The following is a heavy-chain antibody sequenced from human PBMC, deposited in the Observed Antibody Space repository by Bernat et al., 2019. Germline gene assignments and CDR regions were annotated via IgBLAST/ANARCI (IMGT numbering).Heavy chain of an antibody. J-gene: IGHJ4*01. D-gene: IGHD2-8*02. V-gene: IGHV5-10-1*03. CDR3: ARRYCTGGVCYSDY. Sequence: EVQLVQSGAEVKKPGESLRISCKGSGYSFPSYWISWVRQMPGKGLEWMGRLDPSDSYTDYSPSFQGHVTISTDKSISTAYLQWSSLKASDTAIYYCARRYCTGGVCYSDYWGHGTLVTVSS. CDR1: GYSFPSYW. CDR2: LDPSDSYT.